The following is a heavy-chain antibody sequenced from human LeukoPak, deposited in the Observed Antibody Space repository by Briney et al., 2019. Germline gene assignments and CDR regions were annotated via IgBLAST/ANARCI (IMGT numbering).Heavy chain of an antibody. CDR2: MNPNSGNT. Sequence: ASVKVSCKASGYTFTSYDINWVRQATGQGLEWMGWMNPNSGNTGYAQQFQSRVTMTRNTSISTAYMELSSLRSEDTAVYYCARVTFGWFDPWGQGTLVTVSS. CDR3: ARVTFGWFDP. CDR1: GYTFTSYD. V-gene: IGHV1-8*01. J-gene: IGHJ5*02. D-gene: IGHD3-16*01.